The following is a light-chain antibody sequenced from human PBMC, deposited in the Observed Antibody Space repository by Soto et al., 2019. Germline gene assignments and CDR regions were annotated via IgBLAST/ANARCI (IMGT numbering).Light chain of an antibody. Sequence: QSVLTHPPSVYAAPGPKVTISCSGSNVGNKPVNWYQHLPGKAPKLLLYYDDMLSSGVSDRFSGSKSGTSASLAISGLQYDDEGDYYCAIWDDSVDGWVFGGGTKLPVL. J-gene: IGLJ3*02. CDR1: NVGNKP. CDR2: YDD. V-gene: IGLV1-36*01. CDR3: AIWDDSVDGWV.